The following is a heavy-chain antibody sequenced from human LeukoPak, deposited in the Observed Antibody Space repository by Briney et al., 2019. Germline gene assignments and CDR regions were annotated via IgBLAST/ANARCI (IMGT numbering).Heavy chain of an antibody. CDR1: GYIFTSYA. J-gene: IGHJ6*04. D-gene: IGHD4-23*01. CDR2: ISGTGGRT. CDR3: ANHDLGGV. Sequence: SCKASGYIFTSYAMNWVRQAPGKGLEWVSVISGTGGRTYYADSVKGRFTISRDNSKNTLYLQMNSLRAEDTAVYYCANHDLGGVWGKGTTVTVSS. V-gene: IGHV3-23*01.